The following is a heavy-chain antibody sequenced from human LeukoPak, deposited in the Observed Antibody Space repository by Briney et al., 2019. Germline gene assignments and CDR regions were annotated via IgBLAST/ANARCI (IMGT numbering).Heavy chain of an antibody. Sequence: SETLSLTCTVSGGSISSYYWSWIRQPPGKGLEWIGYIYYSGSTYYNPSLKSRVTISVDTSKNQFSLKLSSVTAADTAVYYCARAGVYYASGSYLGYWGQGTPVTVSS. CDR2: IYYSGST. V-gene: IGHV4-59*12. J-gene: IGHJ4*02. CDR1: GGSISSYY. D-gene: IGHD3-10*01. CDR3: ARAGVYYASGSYLGY.